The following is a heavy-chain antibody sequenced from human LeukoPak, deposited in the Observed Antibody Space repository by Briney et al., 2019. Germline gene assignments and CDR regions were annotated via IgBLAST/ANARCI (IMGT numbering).Heavy chain of an antibody. CDR3: ARTRGDYGDYNWFDP. CDR2: ISSSSSYT. J-gene: IGHJ5*02. Sequence: GGSLRLSCAASGLTFSDYYMSWIRQAPGKGLEWVSYISSSSSYTNYADSVKGRFTISRDNAKNSLYLQMNSLRAEDTAVYYCARTRGDYGDYNWFDPWGQGTLVTVSS. CDR1: GLTFSDYY. V-gene: IGHV3-11*06. D-gene: IGHD4-17*01.